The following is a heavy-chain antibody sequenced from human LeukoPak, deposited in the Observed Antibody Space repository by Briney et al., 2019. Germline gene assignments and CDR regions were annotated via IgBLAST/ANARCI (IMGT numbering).Heavy chain of an antibody. V-gene: IGHV3-11*01. CDR2: ISSSGSST. D-gene: IGHD6-13*01. CDR3: ARYSSSWYPF. J-gene: IGHJ4*02. CDR1: GFTFSDYD. Sequence: GGSLRLSCAASGFTFSDYDMSWIRQAPGKGLEWVSYISSSGSSTYYADSVKGRFTISRDNAKSSLYLQLNSLRAEDTAVYYCARYSSSWYPFWGQGTLVTVSS.